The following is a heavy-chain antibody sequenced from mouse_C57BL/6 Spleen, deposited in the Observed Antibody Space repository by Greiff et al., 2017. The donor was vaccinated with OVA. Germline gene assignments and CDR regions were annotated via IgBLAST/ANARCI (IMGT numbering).Heavy chain of an antibody. CDR2: IDPETGGT. Sequence: VQLVESGAELVRPGASVTLSCKASGYTFTDYEMHWVKQTPVHGLEWIGAIDPETGGTAYNQKFKGKAILTADKSSSTAYMELRSLTSEDSAVYYCTRRTAQATSFDYWGQGTTLTVSS. CDR3: TRRTAQATSFDY. D-gene: IGHD3-2*02. J-gene: IGHJ2*01. CDR1: GYTFTDYE. V-gene: IGHV1-15*01.